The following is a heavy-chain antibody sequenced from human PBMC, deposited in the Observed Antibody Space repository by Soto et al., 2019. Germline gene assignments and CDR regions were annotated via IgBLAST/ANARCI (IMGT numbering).Heavy chain of an antibody. CDR2: IWYDGSNK. V-gene: IGHV3-33*01. D-gene: IGHD1-7*01. Sequence: GGSLRLSCAASGFTFSSYGMHWVRQAPGKGLEWVAVIWYDGSNKYYADSVKGRFTISRDNSKNTLYLQMNSLRAEDTAVYYCARDHRRGLAGTPVYYFDYWGQGTLVTVSS. CDR3: ARDHRRGLAGTPVYYFDY. CDR1: GFTFSSYG. J-gene: IGHJ4*02.